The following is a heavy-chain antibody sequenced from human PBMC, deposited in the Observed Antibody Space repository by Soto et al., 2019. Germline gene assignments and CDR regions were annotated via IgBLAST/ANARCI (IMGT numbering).Heavy chain of an antibody. CDR2: IIPIFGTA. D-gene: IGHD2-2*02. CDR1: GGTFSSYA. CDR3: AREGVVPAAIREGYYYYYGMDV. Sequence: VASVKVSCKASGGTFSSYAISWVRQAPGQGLEWMGGIIPIFGTANYAQKFQGRVTITADESTSTAYMELSSLRSEDTAVYYCAREGVVPAAIREGYYYYYGMDVWGQGTTVTV. J-gene: IGHJ6*02. V-gene: IGHV1-69*13.